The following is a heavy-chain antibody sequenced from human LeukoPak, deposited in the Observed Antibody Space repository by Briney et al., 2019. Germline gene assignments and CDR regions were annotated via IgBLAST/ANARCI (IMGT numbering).Heavy chain of an antibody. CDR2: ISGSGGST. Sequence: GGSLRLSCAASGFIFSNYAMSWIRQAPGKGLEWVSGISGSGGSTYYADSVKGRFTISRDNSKNTLYLQMNSPRVEDTAVFYCAKVRDGRSTGGTYYYYMDVWGEGTTVTVSS. J-gene: IGHJ6*03. V-gene: IGHV3-23*01. CDR3: AKVRDGRSTGGTYYYYMDV. D-gene: IGHD1-26*01. CDR1: GFIFSNYA.